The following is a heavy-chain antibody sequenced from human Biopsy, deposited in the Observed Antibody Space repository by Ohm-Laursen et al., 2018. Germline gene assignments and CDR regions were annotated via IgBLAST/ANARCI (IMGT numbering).Heavy chain of an antibody. V-gene: IGHV3-11*01. Sequence: SLRLSCTATGFTFSDYYMNWIRQAPGKGLEWVSFITNTGRTVYADSVKGRFTISRDNADNSLHLQMKSLRAADTAIYYCASDLNGDPSAFDYWGQGTPVTVSS. CDR1: GFTFSDYY. D-gene: IGHD4-17*01. CDR3: ASDLNGDPSAFDY. J-gene: IGHJ4*02. CDR2: ITNTGRTV.